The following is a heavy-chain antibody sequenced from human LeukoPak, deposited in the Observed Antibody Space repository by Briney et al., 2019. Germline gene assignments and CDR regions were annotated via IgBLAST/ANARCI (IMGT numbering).Heavy chain of an antibody. Sequence: SETLSLTCAVYGGSFSGYYWSWIRQPPRKGLEWIGEINHRGSTNYNPSLKSRVTISVDTSKNQFSLKLSSVTAADTAVYYCARSIWSGYYFDYWGQGTLVTVSS. CDR1: GGSFSGYY. J-gene: IGHJ4*02. CDR2: INHRGST. V-gene: IGHV4-34*01. D-gene: IGHD3-3*01. CDR3: ARSIWSGYYFDY.